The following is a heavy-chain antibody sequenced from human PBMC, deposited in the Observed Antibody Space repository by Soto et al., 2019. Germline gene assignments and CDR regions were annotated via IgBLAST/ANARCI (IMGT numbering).Heavy chain of an antibody. CDR2: INNGGSS. CDR3: ARGRGDGYNQNWYFDL. V-gene: IGHV4-34*01. D-gene: IGHD3-10*01. Sequence: QVHLQQWAAGLLKPSETLSLTCAVYGGSFSGYYWSWIRQPPGKGLEWIGEINNGGSSNYNPSLKSRGSMSVGPSNNQFSLKLTSVTAADTAVYYCARGRGDGYNQNWYFDLRGRGTLVTVSS. J-gene: IGHJ2*01. CDR1: GGSFSGYY.